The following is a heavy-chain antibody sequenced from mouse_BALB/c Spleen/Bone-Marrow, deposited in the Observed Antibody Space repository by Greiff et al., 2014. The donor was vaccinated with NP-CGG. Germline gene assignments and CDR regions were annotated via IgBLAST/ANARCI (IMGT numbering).Heavy chain of an antibody. D-gene: IGHD2-4*01. CDR2: IWGGGST. CDR1: GFSLTDCG. V-gene: IGHV2-6-5*01. J-gene: IGHJ3*01. Sequence: VMLVESGPGLVAPSQSLSITCTVSGFSLTDCGVSWIRQPPGKGLEWLGVIWGGGSTYYNSALKSRLSISKDNSKSQVFLKMNSLQTDGTAMYYCARIYFDFDGFAYWGQGTLVTVSA. CDR3: ARIYFDFDGFAY.